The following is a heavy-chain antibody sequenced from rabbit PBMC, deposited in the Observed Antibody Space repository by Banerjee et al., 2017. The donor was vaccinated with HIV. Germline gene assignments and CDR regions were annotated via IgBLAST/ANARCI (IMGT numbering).Heavy chain of an antibody. V-gene: IGHV1S45*01. CDR2: IYAGSSGST. J-gene: IGHJ3*01. Sequence: QEQLVESGGGLVQPEGSLTLTCEASGFDLNSNSMCWVRQAPGKGLEWIGCIYAGSSGSTNYASWAKGRFTISKTSSSAVTLQMTSLTAADTATYFCARDYGAYGSGAARLNLWGPGTLVTVS. CDR3: ARDYGAYGSGAARLNL. CDR1: GFDLNSNS. D-gene: IGHD2-1*01.